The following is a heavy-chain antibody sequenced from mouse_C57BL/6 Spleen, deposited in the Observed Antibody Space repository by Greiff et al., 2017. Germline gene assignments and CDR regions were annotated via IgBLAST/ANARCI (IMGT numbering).Heavy chain of an antibody. D-gene: IGHD2-3*01. CDR2: INPNYGTT. Sequence: EVQLMQSGPELVKPGASVKISCTASGYYFTDYNMNWVKQSTGKRLEWIGVINPNYGTTSDNQKFKGKATLTVDKSSSTAYLQLSSLTSEDAAVYYCARWGLLPYFDYWGQGTTLTVSS. V-gene: IGHV1-39*01. CDR1: GYYFTDYN. CDR3: ARWGLLPYFDY. J-gene: IGHJ2*01.